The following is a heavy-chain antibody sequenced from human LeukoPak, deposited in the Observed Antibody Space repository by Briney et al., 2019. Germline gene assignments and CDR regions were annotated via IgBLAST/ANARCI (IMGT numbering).Heavy chain of an antibody. J-gene: IGHJ6*02. CDR2: IKQDGSEK. V-gene: IGHV3-7*01. CDR1: GFTFSSYA. Sequence: GGSLRLSCAASGFTFSSYAMHWVRQAPGKGLEWVANIKQDGSEKYYVDSVKGRFTISRDNAKNSLYLQMNSLRAEDTAVYYCARDSLNYYYGMDVWGQGTTVTVSS. CDR3: ARDSLNYYYGMDV.